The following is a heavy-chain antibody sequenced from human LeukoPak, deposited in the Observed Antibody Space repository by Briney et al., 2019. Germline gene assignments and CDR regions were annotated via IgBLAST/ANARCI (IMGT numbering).Heavy chain of an antibody. CDR2: ISSSSTTI. J-gene: IGHJ4*02. D-gene: IGHD2-15*01. CDR3: ARDLYF. V-gene: IGHV3-48*02. Sequence: GGSLRLSCVVSGFTFSSYSMNWVRQAPGKGLEWISYISSSSTTIYYADSVKGRFTISRDNAKNSLYLQTNSLRDEDTAVYYCARDLYFWGQGTLVTVSS. CDR1: GFTFSSYS.